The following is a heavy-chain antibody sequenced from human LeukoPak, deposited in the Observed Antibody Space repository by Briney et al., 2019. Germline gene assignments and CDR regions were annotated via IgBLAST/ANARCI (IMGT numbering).Heavy chain of an antibody. CDR1: EFTFSTYR. CDR3: ARGRYYLDS. V-gene: IGHV3-74*01. CDR2: VKSDGSSA. J-gene: IGHJ4*02. D-gene: IGHD3-10*01. Sequence: GGSLRLSCVASEFTFSTYRMHWVRQVPGKGLVWVSHVKSDGSSATYGDSVEGRFTISRDNAKNTLFLQTNSLRVEDTAVYYCARGRYYLDSWGQGTLVTVSS.